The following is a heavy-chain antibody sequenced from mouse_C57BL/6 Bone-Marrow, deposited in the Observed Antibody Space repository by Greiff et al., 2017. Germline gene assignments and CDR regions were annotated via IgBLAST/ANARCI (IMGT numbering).Heavy chain of an antibody. CDR2: INPNNGGT. D-gene: IGHD2-5*01. V-gene: IGHV1-18*01. J-gene: IGHJ1*03. CDR3: ARWASNFLRGYFDV. CDR1: GYTFTDYN. Sequence: VQLKESGPELVKPGASVKIPCKASGYTFTDYNMDWVKQSHGQSLEWIGDINPNNGGTIYNQKFKGKATLTVDKSSSTAYMELRSLTSEDTAVYYCARWASNFLRGYFDVWGTGTTVTVSS.